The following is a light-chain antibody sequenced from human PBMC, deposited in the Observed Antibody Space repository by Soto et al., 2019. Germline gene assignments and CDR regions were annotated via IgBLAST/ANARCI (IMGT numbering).Light chain of an antibody. CDR2: DAS. J-gene: IGKJ3*01. Sequence: EIVLTQSPATLSLSPGERAILSCRASQSVGTYLAWYQQKPGQAPRLLIYDASNRATGIPARFGGSGSGTDFTLTINRLEPEDFAVYYCQQRSNWPGTFGPGTKEDIK. CDR3: QQRSNWPGT. CDR1: QSVGTY. V-gene: IGKV3-11*01.